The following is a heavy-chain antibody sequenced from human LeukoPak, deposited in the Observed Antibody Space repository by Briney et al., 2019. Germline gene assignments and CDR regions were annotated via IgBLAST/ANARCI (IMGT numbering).Heavy chain of an antibody. J-gene: IGHJ4*02. CDR3: VRASIEGATILDH. V-gene: IGHV3-33*01. Sequence: GGSLRLSCAASGFTFSSIGMHWVRQTPGKGLEWVAGIWYDGSSKYYTDSVQGRFTISRDNDRNTLFLQMNSLRAQDTAVYYCVRASIEGATILDHWGQGTLVTVSS. CDR1: GFTFSSIG. D-gene: IGHD1-26*01. CDR2: IWYDGSSK.